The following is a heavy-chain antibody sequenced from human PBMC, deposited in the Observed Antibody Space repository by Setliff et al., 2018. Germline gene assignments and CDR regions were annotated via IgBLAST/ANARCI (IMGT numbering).Heavy chain of an antibody. CDR1: GYTFTNYD. CDR3: ARRPGYRSAHSNESY. Sequence: ASVKVSCKASGYTFTNYDINWVRQATGQGLEWIGWMNPNSGNTGYAQKVQGRVTMTRDTAISTAYMELGSLRSEDTAVYYCARRPGYRSAHSNESYWGQGTLVTVSS. CDR2: MNPNSGNT. J-gene: IGHJ4*02. V-gene: IGHV1-8*01. D-gene: IGHD3-16*02.